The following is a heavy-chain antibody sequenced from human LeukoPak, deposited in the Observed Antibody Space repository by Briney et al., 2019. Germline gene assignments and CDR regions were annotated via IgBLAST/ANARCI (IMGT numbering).Heavy chain of an antibody. J-gene: IGHJ4*02. Sequence: KPSETLSLTCTVPGGSISSYSWGWIRQPPGKGMEWIGYIYDSGSTNNNPSLNSRVTISVDTSKNQFSLKLRFVTAADTAVYYCARASGGYEPFEYWGQGTLVTVSS. CDR2: IYDSGST. CDR3: ARASGGYEPFEY. V-gene: IGHV4-59*01. CDR1: GGSISSYS. D-gene: IGHD5-12*01.